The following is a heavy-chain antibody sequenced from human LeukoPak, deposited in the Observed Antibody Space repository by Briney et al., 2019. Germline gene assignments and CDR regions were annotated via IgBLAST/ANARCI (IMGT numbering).Heavy chain of an antibody. D-gene: IGHD3-16*01. V-gene: IGHV1-58*01. CDR2: IIVGSGAT. CDR3: AADLSNPRMGASYLDS. Sequence: SVNVSCTASGFTSTNFAVQWVRQARGQRLEWIGWIIVGSGATKCAQDFQERVTITRDLSTSTLYMELRSLTSEDTAVYYCAADLSNPRMGASYLDSWGQGTLVTVSS. CDR1: GFTSTNFA. J-gene: IGHJ4*02.